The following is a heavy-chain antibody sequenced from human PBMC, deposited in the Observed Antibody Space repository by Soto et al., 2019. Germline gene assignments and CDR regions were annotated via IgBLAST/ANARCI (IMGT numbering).Heavy chain of an antibody. V-gene: IGHV4-39*01. Sequence: SETLSLTCDLSGGSIDNPHFFWGWVRRPPGRGLDFLGTVYYSGGTYYNPSLKSRVTVSVDTSKNQVSLRVRSVTVAETAMYYCVRVVEAATRHTDFD. J-gene: IGHJ4*01. CDR2: VYYSGGT. CDR1: GGSIDNPHFF. CDR3: VRVVEAATRHTDFD. D-gene: IGHD2-15*01.